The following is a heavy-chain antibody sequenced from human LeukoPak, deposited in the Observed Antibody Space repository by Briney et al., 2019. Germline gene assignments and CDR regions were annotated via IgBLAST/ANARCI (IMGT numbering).Heavy chain of an antibody. V-gene: IGHV4-4*02. CDR2: IFHSGST. Sequence: PGGSLRLSCAASGFTFRNYAMSWVRQPPGKGLEWIGEIFHSGSTNYNPSLKSRVTVSVDKSKNRFSLKLSSVTAADTAVYYCASYRGSYTRVFDYWGQGTLVTVSS. J-gene: IGHJ4*02. D-gene: IGHD1-26*01. CDR3: ASYRGSYTRVFDY. CDR1: GFTFRNYAM.